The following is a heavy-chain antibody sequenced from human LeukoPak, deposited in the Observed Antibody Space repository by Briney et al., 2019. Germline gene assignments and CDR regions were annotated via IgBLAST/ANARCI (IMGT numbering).Heavy chain of an antibody. Sequence: GGSLRLSCAASGFTFSSYEMNWVRQAPGKGLEWVSYISGSGSTIYYADSVKGRFTISRDNAKNSLYLQMNGLRAEDTAVYYCARDSYTVTTEYYYYYYYMDVWAKGPRSPSP. D-gene: IGHD4-17*01. CDR3: ARDSYTVTTEYYYYYYYMDV. V-gene: IGHV3-48*03. J-gene: IGHJ6*03. CDR2: ISGSGSTI. CDR1: GFTFSSYE.